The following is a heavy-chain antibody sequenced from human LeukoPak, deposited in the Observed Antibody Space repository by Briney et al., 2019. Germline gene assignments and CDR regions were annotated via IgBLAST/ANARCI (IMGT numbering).Heavy chain of an antibody. CDR1: GFTFSSYA. D-gene: IGHD6-13*01. V-gene: IGHV3-23*01. CDR3: AKALAGAAARNFDY. CDR2: ISGSGGST. Sequence: GGSLRLSCAASGFTFSSYAMSWVRQSPGKGLEWVSGISGSGGSTYYADSVKGRFTISRDNSKNALYLQMNSLRAEDTAIYYCAKALAGAAARNFDYWGQGTLVTVSS. J-gene: IGHJ4*02.